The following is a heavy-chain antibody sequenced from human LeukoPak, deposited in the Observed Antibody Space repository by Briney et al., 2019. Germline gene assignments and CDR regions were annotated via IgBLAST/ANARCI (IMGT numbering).Heavy chain of an antibody. V-gene: IGHV4-4*07. D-gene: IGHD3-16*01. Sequence: SETLSLTCTVSGGSNSSYYWGWIRQPAGKGLEWIGRIYSSGSTNYNPSLKSRVTLSVDTSKNQFSLKLSSVTAADTAVYYCARDRSLGELTTESPSFDSWGQGTLVTVSS. CDR1: GGSNSSYY. J-gene: IGHJ4*02. CDR3: ARDRSLGELTTESPSFDS. CDR2: IYSSGST.